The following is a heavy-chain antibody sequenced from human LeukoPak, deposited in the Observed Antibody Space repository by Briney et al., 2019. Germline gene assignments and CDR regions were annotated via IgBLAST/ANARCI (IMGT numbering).Heavy chain of an antibody. Sequence: SGGSLRLSCAACGFTLTDYHMNWAREAPGRGLEGVANIRTSAASAYNTNYADSVQGRVIIYRDDAKKTLYLHMNGLRDDDTAVYYCARDQRFAFHYWGQGLLVTVSS. CDR1: GFTLTDYH. CDR3: ARDQRFAFHY. J-gene: IGHJ4*02. D-gene: IGHD3-16*01. V-gene: IGHV3-48*02. CDR2: IRTSAASAY.